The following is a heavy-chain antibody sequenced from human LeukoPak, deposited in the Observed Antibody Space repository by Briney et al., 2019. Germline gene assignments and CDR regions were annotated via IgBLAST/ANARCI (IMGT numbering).Heavy chain of an antibody. D-gene: IGHD5-12*01. CDR3: ARKGGYDWSYYYYMDV. V-gene: IGHV1-2*02. CDR1: GYTFTGYY. Sequence: ASVKVSCKASGYTFTGYYTHWVRQAPGQGLEWMGWINPNSGGTNYAQKFQGRVTMTRDTSISTAYMELSRLRSDDTAVYYCARKGGYDWSYYYYMDVWGKGTTVTISS. CDR2: INPNSGGT. J-gene: IGHJ6*03.